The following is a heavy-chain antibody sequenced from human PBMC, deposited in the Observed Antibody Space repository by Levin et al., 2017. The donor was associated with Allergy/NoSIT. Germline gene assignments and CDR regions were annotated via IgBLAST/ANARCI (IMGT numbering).Heavy chain of an antibody. Sequence: SETLSLTCTVSGGSISSGDYYWSWIRQPPGKGLEWIGYIYYSGSTYYNPSLKSRVTISVDTSKNQFSLKLSSVTAADTAVYYCARDREITMVRGMKPFGWFDPWGQGTLVTVSS. CDR1: GGSISSGDYY. CDR3: ARDREITMVRGMKPFGWFDP. J-gene: IGHJ5*02. V-gene: IGHV4-30-4*01. D-gene: IGHD3-10*01. CDR2: IYYSGST.